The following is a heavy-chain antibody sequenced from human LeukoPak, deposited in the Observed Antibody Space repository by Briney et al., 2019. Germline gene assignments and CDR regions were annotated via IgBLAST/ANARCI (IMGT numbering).Heavy chain of an antibody. CDR2: IRFDGSHV. J-gene: IGHJ4*02. CDR3: ARWDISAADIDY. CDR1: GFTFSSYG. V-gene: IGHV3-33*01. D-gene: IGHD6-13*01. Sequence: GMSLRLSCAASGFTFSSYGMHWVRQSPGKGLEWVAVIRFDGSHVYYGDSVKGRFTISRDNSKKTLFLQMDSLRAEDTAVYYCARWDISAADIDYWGQGTLVTVSA.